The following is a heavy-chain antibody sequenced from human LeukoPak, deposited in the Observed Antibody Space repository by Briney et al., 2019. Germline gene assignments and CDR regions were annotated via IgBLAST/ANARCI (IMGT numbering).Heavy chain of an antibody. V-gene: IGHV1-69*06. J-gene: IGHJ6*03. CDR1: GDTFSSYA. CDR3: ASWVPDSSINLWSYYYMDV. CDR2: IIPIFGTA. D-gene: IGHD3-22*01. Sequence: SVKVSCKASGDTFSSYAISWVRQAPGQGLEWMGGIIPIFGTANYAQKFQGRVTITADKSTSTAYMELSSLRSEDTAVYYCASWVPDSSINLWSYYYMDVWGKGTTVTVSS.